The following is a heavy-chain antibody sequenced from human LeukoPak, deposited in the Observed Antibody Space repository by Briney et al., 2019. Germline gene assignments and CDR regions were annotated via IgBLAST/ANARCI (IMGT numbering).Heavy chain of an antibody. J-gene: IGHJ3*02. CDR2: IYYSGST. V-gene: IGHV4-31*03. CDR1: GGSISSGGYY. D-gene: IGHD2-2*01. Sequence: SETLSVTCTVSGGSISSGGYYWSWIRQHPGKGLEWIGYIYYSGSTYYNPSLKSRVTISVDTSKNQFSLKLSSVTAADTAVYYCARDGCSSTSCYAFDIWGQGTMVTVSS. CDR3: ARDGCSSTSCYAFDI.